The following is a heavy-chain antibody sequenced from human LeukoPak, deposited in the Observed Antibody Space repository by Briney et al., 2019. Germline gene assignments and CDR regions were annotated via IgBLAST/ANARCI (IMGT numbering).Heavy chain of an antibody. Sequence: PGGSLRLSCAASGFTFSSYWISWVRQAPGKGLEWVANIKQDGSEKYYVDSVKDRFTISRDNAKNSLYLQMNSLRAEDTAVYYCASYSSGAGQYYYYYYGMDVWGQGTTVTVSS. V-gene: IGHV3-7*01. CDR2: IKQDGSEK. CDR3: ASYSSGAGQYYYYYYGMDV. D-gene: IGHD6-19*01. J-gene: IGHJ6*02. CDR1: GFTFSSYW.